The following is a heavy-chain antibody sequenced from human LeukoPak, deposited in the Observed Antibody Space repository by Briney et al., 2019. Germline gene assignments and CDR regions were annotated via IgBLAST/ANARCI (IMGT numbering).Heavy chain of an antibody. CDR3: ARASGYSYGIDWFDP. CDR2: INPNSGGT. CDR1: GYTFTGYY. J-gene: IGHJ5*02. D-gene: IGHD5-18*01. V-gene: IGHV1-2*02. Sequence: ASVKVSCKASGYTFTGYYTHWVRHAPGQGLEWMGWINPNSGGTNYAQKFQGRVTMTRDTSISTAYMELSRLRSDDTAVYYCARASGYSYGIDWFDPWGQGTPVTVSS.